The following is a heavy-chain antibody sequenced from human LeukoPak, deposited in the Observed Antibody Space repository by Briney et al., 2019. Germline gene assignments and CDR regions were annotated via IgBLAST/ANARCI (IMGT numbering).Heavy chain of an antibody. D-gene: IGHD6-19*01. CDR2: ISGSGGST. CDR1: GFTFSSYA. V-gene: IGHV3-23*01. J-gene: IGHJ4*02. Sequence: GGSLRLSCAASGFTFSSYAMSWVRRAPGKGLEWVSAISGSGGSTYYADSVKGRFTISRDNSKNTLYLQMNSLRAEDTAVYYCAKLIAVAGFFDYWGQGTLVTVSS. CDR3: AKLIAVAGFFDY.